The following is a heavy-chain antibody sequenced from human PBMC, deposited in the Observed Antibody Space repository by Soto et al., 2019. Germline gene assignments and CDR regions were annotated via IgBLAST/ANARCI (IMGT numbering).Heavy chain of an antibody. CDR2: IYYSGST. CDR3: ARAPLGYCISTSCYVGFDY. V-gene: IGHV4-61*01. D-gene: IGHD2-2*01. J-gene: IGHJ4*02. CDR1: GGSVSSGSYY. Sequence: PSETLSLTCTFSGGSVSSGSYYLSWIRQPPGKGLEWIGYIYYSGSTNYNPSLKSRVTISVDTSKNQFSLKLSSVTAADTAVYYCARAPLGYCISTSCYVGFDYWGQGTLVTVSS.